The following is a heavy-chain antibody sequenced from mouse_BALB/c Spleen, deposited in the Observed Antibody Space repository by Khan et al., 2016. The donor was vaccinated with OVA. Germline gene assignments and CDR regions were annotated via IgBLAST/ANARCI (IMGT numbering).Heavy chain of an antibody. Sequence: QVQLKQSGPGLVAPSQSLSITCTISGFSLTNYGVHWVRQPPGKGLEWLVVIWSDGSTTYNSALKSRLTISKDNSKSHVFLKMNSLQTDDTAMYFCARQPYYHYNIMDYWGQGTPVTVSS. V-gene: IGHV2-6-1*01. CDR1: GFSLTNYG. CDR3: ARQPYYHYNIMDY. D-gene: IGHD2-10*01. J-gene: IGHJ4*01. CDR2: IWSDGST.